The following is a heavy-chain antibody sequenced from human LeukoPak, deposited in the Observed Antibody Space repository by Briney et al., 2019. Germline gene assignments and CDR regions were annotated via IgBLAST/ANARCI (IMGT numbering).Heavy chain of an antibody. D-gene: IGHD1-7*01. CDR2: IYPGDSDT. V-gene: IGHV5-51*01. CDR1: GYSFTSYW. J-gene: IGHJ5*02. CDR3: ARLSGNWNYGSSTWFDP. Sequence: GESLKISCKGSGYSFTSYWIGWVRQMPGKGLEWMGIIYPGDSDTRYSPPFQGQVTISADKSISTAYLQWSSLKASDTAMYYCARLSGNWNYGSSTWFDPWGQGTLVTVSS.